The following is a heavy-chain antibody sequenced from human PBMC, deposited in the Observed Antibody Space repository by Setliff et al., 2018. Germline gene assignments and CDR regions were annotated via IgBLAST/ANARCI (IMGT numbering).Heavy chain of an antibody. V-gene: IGHV4-34*01. Sequence: PSETLSLTCAIYGQSFSDYYWSWARQPPGKGLEWIGEIYHSGSTNYNRSLRSRVSISVDTSKNQFSLKLSSVTAADTATYYCARAGPTVTFFRVLVISWWDPWGQGSLVTVSS. CDR3: ARAGPTVTFFRVLVISWWDP. J-gene: IGHJ5*02. CDR2: IYHSGST. D-gene: IGHD3-3*01. CDR1: GQSFSDYY.